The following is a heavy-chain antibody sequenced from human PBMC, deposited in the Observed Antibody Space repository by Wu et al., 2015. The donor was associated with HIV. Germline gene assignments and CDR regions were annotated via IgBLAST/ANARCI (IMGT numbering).Heavy chain of an antibody. CDR3: TRSTFAGGSDTWYSFDK. J-gene: IGHJ4*02. D-gene: IGHD2-15*01. Sequence: QVHLVQSGAEVKKPGSSVKISCKASGNTFNAINWVRQAPGQGLEWMGGIIPLFDAPNYSQKFHDRLTITADRSTTTAYMELSNLKSEDTAVYFCTRSTFAGGSDTWYSFDKWGQGTLVSVSS. V-gene: IGHV1-69*14. CDR2: IIPLFDAP. CDR1: GNTFNA.